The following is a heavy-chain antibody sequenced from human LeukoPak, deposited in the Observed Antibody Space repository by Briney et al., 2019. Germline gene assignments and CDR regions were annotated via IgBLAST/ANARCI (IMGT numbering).Heavy chain of an antibody. CDR1: GYTFIDYY. CDR2: INPSGGST. J-gene: IGHJ6*02. V-gene: IGHV1-46*01. D-gene: IGHD3-3*01. Sequence: ASVKVSCKTSGYTFIDYYMHWVRQAPGQGLEWMGIINPSGGSTSYAQKFQGRVTMTRDTSTSTVYMELSSLRSEDTAVYYCARGAPLFLESLSLDYGMDVWGQGTTVTVSS. CDR3: ARGAPLFLESLSLDYGMDV.